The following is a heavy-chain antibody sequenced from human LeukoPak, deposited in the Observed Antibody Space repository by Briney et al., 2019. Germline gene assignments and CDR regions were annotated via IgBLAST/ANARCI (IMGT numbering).Heavy chain of an antibody. CDR1: GFTFSSYS. D-gene: IGHD5-12*01. CDR3: ARGDLILGYSAFDI. J-gene: IGHJ3*02. V-gene: IGHV3-48*01. CDR2: ISSSSSTI. Sequence: GGSLRLSCAASGFTFSSYSMNWVRQAPGKGLEWVSYISSSSSTIYYADSVKGRFTISRDSAKKSLYLQMNSLTVEDTAVYYCARGDLILGYSAFDIWGQGTMVTVSS.